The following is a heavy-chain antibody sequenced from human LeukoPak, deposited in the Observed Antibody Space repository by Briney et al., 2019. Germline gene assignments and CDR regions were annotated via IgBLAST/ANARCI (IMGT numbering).Heavy chain of an antibody. J-gene: IGHJ4*02. CDR3: ARAWCSGGSCYSFDY. Sequence: SETLFLTCTVSGGSISSYYWSWIRQPPGKGLEWIGYIYYSGSTNYNPSLKSRVTISVDTSKNQFSLKLSSVTAADTAVYYCARAWCSGGSCYSFDYWGQGTLVTVSS. CDR2: IYYSGST. D-gene: IGHD2-15*01. CDR1: GGSISSYY. V-gene: IGHV4-59*01.